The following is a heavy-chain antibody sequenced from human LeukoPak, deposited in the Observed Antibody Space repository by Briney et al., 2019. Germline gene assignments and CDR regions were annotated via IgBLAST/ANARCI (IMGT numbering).Heavy chain of an antibody. CDR2: VNYNGNT. Sequence: PSETLSLTCTVSGGSISTYYWSWIRQPPGKGLEWIGYVNYNGNTNYNPSLKSRVIISVDTSKNQFSLKVSSVTAADTAVYYCTRGYDFWSGYPNYWGQGTLVTVSS. J-gene: IGHJ4*02. D-gene: IGHD3-3*01. V-gene: IGHV4-59*01. CDR1: GGSISTYY. CDR3: TRGYDFWSGYPNY.